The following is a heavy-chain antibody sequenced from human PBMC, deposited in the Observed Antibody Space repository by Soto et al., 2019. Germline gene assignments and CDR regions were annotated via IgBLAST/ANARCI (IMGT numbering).Heavy chain of an antibody. CDR1: GFTFSSYA. V-gene: IGHV3-23*01. CDR3: AKVEAAAGAQY. D-gene: IGHD6-13*01. J-gene: IGHJ4*02. Sequence: EVQLLESGGGLVQPGGSLRLSCAASGFTFSSYAMSWVRQAPGKGLEWVSGISGSGGSTYYADSAKGRFTISRDNSKNTLYLQMNSLRAEGAAVYYCAKVEAAAGAQYWGQGTLVTVS. CDR2: ISGSGGST.